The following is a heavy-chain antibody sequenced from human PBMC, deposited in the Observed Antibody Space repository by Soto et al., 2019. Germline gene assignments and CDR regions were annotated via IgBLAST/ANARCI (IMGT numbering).Heavy chain of an antibody. D-gene: IGHD3-16*02. Sequence: VRSLRLSCEACGWTLSGSRMHWVRQAQGKGLEWVAVIWDDGSNKYYADSVKGRFTISRDNSKNTLYLQMNSLRAEDTAVYYCARDLRYDYVWGSYRPAPFKYYYYGMDVWGQGTTVTVSS. CDR2: IWDDGSNK. CDR3: ARDLRYDYVWGSYRPAPFKYYYYGMDV. CDR1: GWTLSGSR. J-gene: IGHJ6*02. V-gene: IGHV3-33*08.